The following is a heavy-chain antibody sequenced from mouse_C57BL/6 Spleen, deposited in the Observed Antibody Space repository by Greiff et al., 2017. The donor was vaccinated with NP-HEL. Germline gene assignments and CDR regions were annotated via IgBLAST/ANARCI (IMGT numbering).Heavy chain of an antibody. CDR2: IDPSDSYT. Sequence: QVQLQQPGAELVMPGASVKLSCKASGYTFTSYWMHWVKQRPGQGLEWIGEIDPSDSYTNYNQKFKGKSILTVDKSSSTAYMQLSSLTSEDSAVYYCARWLRGCMDYWGQGTSVTVSS. CDR3: ARWLRGCMDY. CDR1: GYTFTSYW. J-gene: IGHJ4*01. V-gene: IGHV1-69*01. D-gene: IGHD2-2*01.